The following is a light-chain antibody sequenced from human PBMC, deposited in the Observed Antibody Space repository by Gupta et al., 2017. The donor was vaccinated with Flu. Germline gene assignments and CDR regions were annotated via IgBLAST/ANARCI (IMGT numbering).Light chain of an antibody. J-gene: IGLJ3*02. CDR3: CSYTTDNNDLV. V-gene: IGLV2-14*01. Sequence: SALTQPASVSVSPGQTITISCSGNSGDIGIVNYVSWYQHHPSEAPKLVLYEVNNRRSGVADRFSGSKSATTAAMTISGLQAEDEADYYCCSYTTDNNDLVFGGGTKLTVL. CDR1: SGDIGIVNY. CDR2: EVN.